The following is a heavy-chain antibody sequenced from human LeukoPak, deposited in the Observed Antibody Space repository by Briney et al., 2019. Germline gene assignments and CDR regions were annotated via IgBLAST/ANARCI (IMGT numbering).Heavy chain of an antibody. CDR3: ARWLSGAPRD. D-gene: IGHD6-19*01. Sequence: GGSLRLSCAASGFTFSSYSMNWVRQAPGKGLEWVSSISSSSSYIYYADSVKGRFTISRDNAKNSLYLQMNSLKSEDTAVYYCARWLSGAPRDWGQGTLVTVSS. J-gene: IGHJ4*02. V-gene: IGHV3-21*04. CDR2: ISSSSSYI. CDR1: GFTFSSYS.